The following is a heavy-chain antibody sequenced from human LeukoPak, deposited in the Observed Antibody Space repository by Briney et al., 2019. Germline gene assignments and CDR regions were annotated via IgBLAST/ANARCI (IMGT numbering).Heavy chain of an antibody. D-gene: IGHD3-10*01. V-gene: IGHV4-59*13. J-gene: IGHJ2*01. Sequence: SETLSLTCTVSGGSISSYYWSWIRQPPGKGLEWIGYIYYSGSTNYNPSLKSRVTISVDTSKNQFSLKLSSVTAADTAVYYCARDTYGDWHFDLWGRGTLVTVSS. CDR3: ARDTYGDWHFDL. CDR2: IYYSGST. CDR1: GGSISSYY.